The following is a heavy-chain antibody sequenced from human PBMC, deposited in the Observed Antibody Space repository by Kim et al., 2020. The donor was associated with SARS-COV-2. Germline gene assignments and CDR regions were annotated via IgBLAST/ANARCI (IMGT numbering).Heavy chain of an antibody. V-gene: IGHV3-21*01. CDR1: GFSFNLNS. CDR2: ISRNGDYI. Sequence: GGSLRLSCAASGFSFNLNSMSWVRQAPGKGLEWVSYISRNGDYIYYADSVKGRFTISRDNGMKSLSLQMNSLRAEDTAVYYCARHGRRTAGYFDSWGQG. D-gene: IGHD2-21*02. J-gene: IGHJ4*02. CDR3: ARHGRRTAGYFDS.